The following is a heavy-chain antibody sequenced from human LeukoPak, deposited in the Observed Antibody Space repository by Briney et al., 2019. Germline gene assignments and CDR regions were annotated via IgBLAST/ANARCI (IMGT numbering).Heavy chain of an antibody. CDR2: ISGSGGST. CDR3: AKDQGSTWYNFDY. CDR1: GFSCSNYA. Sequence: GGSLRLSCAASGFSCSNYAMNWVRQGPGKGLEWVSAISGSGGSTYYADSVKGRFTISRNNSKNTLYLQMNSLRAEDAAVYYCAKDQGSTWYNFDYWGQGTLVTVSS. J-gene: IGHJ4*02. V-gene: IGHV3-23*01. D-gene: IGHD6-13*01.